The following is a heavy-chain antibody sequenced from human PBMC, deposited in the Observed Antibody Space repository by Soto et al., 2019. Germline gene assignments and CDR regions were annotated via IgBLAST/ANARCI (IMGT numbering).Heavy chain of an antibody. J-gene: IGHJ4*02. CDR3: TIVRVADSALDH. D-gene: IGHD3-10*02. CDR1: GFIFSNNG. CDR2: MSYDGSDT. V-gene: IGHV3-30*02. Sequence: XGSLKLSCLGAGFIFSNNGMHWVRQTPGKGLEWVAFMSYDGSDTFYADSVKGRFTISRDNSKNTLFLHMSNLRAEDTAMYYCTIVRVADSALDHWGQGTLVTVSS.